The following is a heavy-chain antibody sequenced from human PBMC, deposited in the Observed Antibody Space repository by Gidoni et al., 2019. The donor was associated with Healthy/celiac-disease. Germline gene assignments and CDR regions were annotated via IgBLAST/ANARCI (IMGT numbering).Heavy chain of an antibody. D-gene: IGHD3-16*01. CDR1: GGSISSGGYY. J-gene: IGHJ6*02. CDR2: IYYSGST. CDR3: ARDYAVWDYYYGMDV. Sequence: QVQLQESGPGLVKPSQTLSLTCTVSGGSISSGGYYWSWIRQHPGKGLEWIGYIYYSGSTYYNPSLKSRVTISVDTSKNQFSLKLSSVTAADTAVYYCARDYAVWDYYYGMDVWGQGTTVTVSS. V-gene: IGHV4-31*03.